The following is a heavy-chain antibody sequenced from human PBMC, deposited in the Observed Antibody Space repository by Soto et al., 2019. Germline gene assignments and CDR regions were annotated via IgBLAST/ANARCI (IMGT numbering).Heavy chain of an antibody. V-gene: IGHV4-34*01. CDR2: INHSGTT. J-gene: IGHJ5*02. D-gene: IGHD3-3*01. CDR1: GGSFSSYQ. Sequence: SETLSLTCAVRGGSFSSYQWSWIRQTPGQGLEWIGEINHSGTTNYNPSLRSRITMPLDTSKKEFSLKLTSVTASDTSLYYCARGWRFDPWGQGTLVTVSS. CDR3: ARGWRFDP.